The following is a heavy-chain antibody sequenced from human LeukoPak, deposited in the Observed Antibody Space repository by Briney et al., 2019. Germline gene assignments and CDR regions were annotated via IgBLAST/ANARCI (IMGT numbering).Heavy chain of an antibody. J-gene: IGHJ5*02. CDR2: ISSSGSTI. CDR1: GFTFSDYY. CDR3: ARDFFGGLYPNWFDP. D-gene: IGHD6-19*01. Sequence: GGSLRLSCAASGFTFSDYYMSWIRQAPGKGLEWVSYISSSGSTIYYADSVKGRFTISRDNAKNSLYLQMNSLRAEDTAVYYCARDFFGGLYPNWFDPWGQGTLVTVSS. V-gene: IGHV3-11*04.